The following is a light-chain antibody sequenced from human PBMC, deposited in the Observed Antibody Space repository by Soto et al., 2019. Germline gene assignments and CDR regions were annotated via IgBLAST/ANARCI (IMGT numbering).Light chain of an antibody. J-gene: IGLJ2*01. CDR3: CSYAGSSTSVV. Sequence: ALTQPASVSGSPGQSITISCTGTSSDVGSYNLVSWYQQHPGKAPKLMIYEGSKRPSGVSNRFSGSKSGNTASLTISGLQAEDEADYYCCSYAGSSTSVVFGGGTKLTVL. CDR1: SSDVGSYNL. CDR2: EGS. V-gene: IGLV2-23*01.